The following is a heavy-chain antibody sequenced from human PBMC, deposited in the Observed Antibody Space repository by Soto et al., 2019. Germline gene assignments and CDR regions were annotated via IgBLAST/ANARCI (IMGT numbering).Heavy chain of an antibody. CDR2: IYYSGST. CDR3: ARDFRSYGDYLSPWFDP. CDR1: GGSISSYY. V-gene: IGHV4-59*12. Sequence: SETLSLTCTVSGGSISSYYWSWIRQPPGKGLEWIGYIYYSGSTNYNPSLKSRVTISVDTSKNQFSLKLSSVTAADTAVYYCARDFRSYGDYLSPWFDPWGQGTLVTVS. J-gene: IGHJ5*02. D-gene: IGHD4-17*01.